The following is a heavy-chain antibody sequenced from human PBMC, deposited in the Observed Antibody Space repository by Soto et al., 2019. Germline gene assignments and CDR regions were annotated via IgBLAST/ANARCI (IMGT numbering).Heavy chain of an antibody. CDR1: GFTFSSYA. CDR3: ARDLRQLVHVYYFDY. V-gene: IGHV3-30-3*01. J-gene: IGHJ4*02. Sequence: PGGSLRLSCAASGFTFSSYAMHWVRQAPGKGLEWVAVISYDGSNKYYADSVKGRFTISRDNSKNTLYLQMNSLRAEDTAVYYCARDLRQLVHVYYFDYWGQGTLVTVLL. D-gene: IGHD6-13*01. CDR2: ISYDGSNK.